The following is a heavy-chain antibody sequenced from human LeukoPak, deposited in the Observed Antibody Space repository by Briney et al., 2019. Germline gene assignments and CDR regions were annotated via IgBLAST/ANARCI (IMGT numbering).Heavy chain of an antibody. CDR2: ISSRSGST. CDR3: ANRHDLGN. V-gene: IGHV3-23*01. Sequence: GGSLRLSCAASGFTFSSYAMSWVRQAPGKGLEWVSTISSRSGSTSYGDSVKGRFTISRDNSKNTLYLQMNSLRADDTAVYYCANRHDLGNWGQGTLVTVSS. CDR1: GFTFSSYA. J-gene: IGHJ4*02. D-gene: IGHD3-3*01.